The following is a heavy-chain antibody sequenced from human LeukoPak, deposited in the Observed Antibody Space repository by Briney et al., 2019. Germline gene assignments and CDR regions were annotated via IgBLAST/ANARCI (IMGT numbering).Heavy chain of an antibody. Sequence: PQTLSLTCTVSGGSISSGDYYWSWIRQPPGKGLEWIGYIYYSGSTYYNPSLKSRVTISVDTSKNQFSLKLSSVTAADTAVYYCAREGYYDILTGPYYYGMDVWGKGTTVTVSS. V-gene: IGHV4-30-4*01. CDR3: AREGYYDILTGPYYYGMDV. J-gene: IGHJ6*04. CDR2: IYYSGST. D-gene: IGHD3-9*01. CDR1: GGSISSGDYY.